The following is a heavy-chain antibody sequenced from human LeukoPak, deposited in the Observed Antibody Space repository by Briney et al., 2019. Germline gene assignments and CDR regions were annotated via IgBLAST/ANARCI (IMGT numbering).Heavy chain of an antibody. V-gene: IGHV4-59*01. CDR2: MYYTGRT. Sequence: PSETLSLTCTVSGDSFRSYFWSWIRQPPGKGLEWIGYMYYTGRTHFNPSFKSRVTISADTSKNQFSLRLSSVTAADTAVYYCARDRSYYDDGGSFDSWGQGTLVTVSS. CDR1: GDSFRSYF. D-gene: IGHD3-10*02. CDR3: ARDRSYYDDGGSFDS. J-gene: IGHJ4*02.